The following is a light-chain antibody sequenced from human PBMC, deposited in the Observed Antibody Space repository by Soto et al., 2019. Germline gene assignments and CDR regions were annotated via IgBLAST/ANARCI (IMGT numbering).Light chain of an antibody. J-gene: IGLJ2*01. Sequence: QAVVTQPPSVSGAPGQRVTISCTGSSSNIGKGYDVHWYQQLPGTAPKLLIYGNSDRPSGVPDRFSGSKSGTSASLAITGLQAEDEADYYCQSYDSSLSGSVFGGGTKVTVL. CDR1: SSNIGKGYD. V-gene: IGLV1-40*01. CDR2: GNS. CDR3: QSYDSSLSGSV.